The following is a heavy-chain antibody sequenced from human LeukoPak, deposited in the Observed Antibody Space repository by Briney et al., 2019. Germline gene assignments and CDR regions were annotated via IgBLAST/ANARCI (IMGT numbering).Heavy chain of an antibody. CDR3: RGVRGGTEADY. Sequence: GGSLRLSCAASGFNFSSYTMNWVRQAPGKGLEWVSYISSSRTKYYADAVKGRFTISRDNAKNSLYLQMNSLRAEDTAVYYCRGVRGGTEADYWGQGTLVTVSS. CDR1: GFNFSSYT. V-gene: IGHV3-48*01. D-gene: IGHD3-10*01. CDR2: ISSSRTK. J-gene: IGHJ4*02.